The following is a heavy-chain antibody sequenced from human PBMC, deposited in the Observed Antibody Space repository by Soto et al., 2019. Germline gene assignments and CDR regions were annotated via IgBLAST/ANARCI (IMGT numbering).Heavy chain of an antibody. CDR2: ISAYYGNT. Sequence: ASVKVSCKASGYIFTSYGISWVRQAPGQGLEWMGWISAYYGNTDYAQKLQGRVTMTTDTSTSTAYMELRSLRSDDTAVYYCGTNQYYYGSGRAAFDIWGQGTMVTVS. D-gene: IGHD3-10*01. CDR3: GTNQYYYGSGRAAFDI. CDR1: GYIFTSYG. J-gene: IGHJ3*02. V-gene: IGHV1-18*01.